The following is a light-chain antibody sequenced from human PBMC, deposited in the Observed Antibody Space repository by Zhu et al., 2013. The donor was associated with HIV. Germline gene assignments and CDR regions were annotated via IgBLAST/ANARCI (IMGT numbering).Light chain of an antibody. Sequence: EGVLTQSPGTLSLSPGERATLSCRASQSVRTNLAWYQQKPGQAPRLLIYGASNRATGIPGRFSGSGSGTDFTLTISRLEPEDFAVYYCQQYGSSPLTFGGGTTVEIK. CDR1: QSVRTN. V-gene: IGKV3-20*01. CDR3: QQYGSSPLT. CDR2: GAS. J-gene: IGKJ4*01.